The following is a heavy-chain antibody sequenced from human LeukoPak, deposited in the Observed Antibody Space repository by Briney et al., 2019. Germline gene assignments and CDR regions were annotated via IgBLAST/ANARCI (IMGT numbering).Heavy chain of an antibody. CDR3: ASSTGFYPSERYTYPNYFDA. CDR2: IYDTGTT. CDR1: GVSLSSRGHY. Sequence: SETLSLTCTVSGVSLSSRGHYWSWIRQVPGKGLEWIGYIYDTGTTYYKSSLRSRVILSVDTSKKQFSLKVSSMTAADTAVYYCASSTGFYPSERYTYPNYFDAWGQGKLVTVSP. J-gene: IGHJ4*02. V-gene: IGHV4-31*03. D-gene: IGHD2/OR15-2a*01.